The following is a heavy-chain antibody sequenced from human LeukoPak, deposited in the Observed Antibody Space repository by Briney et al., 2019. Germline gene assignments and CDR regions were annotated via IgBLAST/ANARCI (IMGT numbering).Heavy chain of an antibody. CDR3: AREDCSGGSCYFY. D-gene: IGHD2-15*01. CDR1: GGSISSYY. CDR2: IYYSGST. V-gene: IGHV4-59*01. Sequence: SETLSLTCTVSGGSISSYYWSWIRQPPGKGLEWIGYIYYSGSTNYNPSLKSRVTISVDTSKSQFSLKLSSVTAADTAVYYCAREDCSGGSCYFYWGQGTLVTVSS. J-gene: IGHJ4*02.